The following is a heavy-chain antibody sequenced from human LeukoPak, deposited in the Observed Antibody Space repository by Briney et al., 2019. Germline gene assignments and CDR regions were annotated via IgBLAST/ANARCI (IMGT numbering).Heavy chain of an antibody. Sequence: SETLSLTCTVSGGSISSGGYYWSWIRQHPGKGLEWIGYIHYNGNTYYNPSLKSRVTISVDTSKNQFSLKLSSVTAADTAVYYCARVPRDGYNYVDYWGQGTLVTVSS. J-gene: IGHJ4*02. V-gene: IGHV4-31*03. CDR3: ARVPRDGYNYVDY. CDR1: GGSISSGGYY. D-gene: IGHD5-24*01. CDR2: IHYNGNT.